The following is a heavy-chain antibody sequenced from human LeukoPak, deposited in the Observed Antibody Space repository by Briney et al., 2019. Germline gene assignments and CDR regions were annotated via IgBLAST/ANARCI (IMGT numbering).Heavy chain of an antibody. V-gene: IGHV4-30-2*01. CDR1: GGSISSGGYY. J-gene: IGHJ3*02. D-gene: IGHD3-3*01. CDR3: ARVDDFWSGYYPPDAFDI. Sequence: SQTLTLTCTVSGGSISSGGYYWSWIRQPPGKGLEWIGYIYHSGSTYYNPSLKSRVTISVDRSKNQFSLKLSSVTAADTAVYYCARVDDFWSGYYPPDAFDIWGQGTMVTVSS. CDR2: IYHSGST.